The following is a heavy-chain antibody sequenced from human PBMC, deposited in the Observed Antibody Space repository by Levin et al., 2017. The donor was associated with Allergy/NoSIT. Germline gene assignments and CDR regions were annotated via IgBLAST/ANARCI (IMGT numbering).Heavy chain of an antibody. Sequence: GGSLRLSCAASGFTFDDYAMHWVRQAPGKGLEWVSGISWNSDSIGYADSVRGRFTISRDNAKNSLYLQMNSLRAEDTALYFCAKALHDFRVSSWGWPYDYWGQGTLVTVSS. CDR2: ISWNSDSI. D-gene: IGHD6-19*01. J-gene: IGHJ4*02. CDR3: AKALHDFRVSSWGWPYDY. CDR1: GFTFDDYA. V-gene: IGHV3-9*01.